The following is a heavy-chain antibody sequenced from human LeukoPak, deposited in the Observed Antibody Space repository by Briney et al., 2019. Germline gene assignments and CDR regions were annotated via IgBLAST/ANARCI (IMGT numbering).Heavy chain of an antibody. Sequence: GGSLRLSCAASGFTFSSYGMHWVRQAPGKGLEWVANIKQDGSEKNYVDSVKGRFTISRDNAKNSLYLQMNSLRAEDTAVYYCARRGSGYDLVGYFDYWGQGTLVTVSS. CDR2: IKQDGSEK. V-gene: IGHV3-7*01. CDR3: ARRGSGYDLVGYFDY. D-gene: IGHD5-12*01. CDR1: GFTFSSYG. J-gene: IGHJ4*02.